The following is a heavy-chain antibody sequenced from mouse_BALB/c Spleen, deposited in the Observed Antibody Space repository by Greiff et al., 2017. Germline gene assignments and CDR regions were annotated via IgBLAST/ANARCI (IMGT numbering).Heavy chain of an antibody. CDR3: ARGPHYYGSSYGFAY. Sequence: VKLVESGPGLVAPSQSLSITCTVSGFSLTGYGVNWVRQPPGKGLEWLGMIWGDGSTDYNSALKSRLSISKDNSKSQVFLKMNSLQTDDTARYYCARGPHYYGSSYGFAYWGQGTLVTVSA. V-gene: IGHV2-6-7*01. J-gene: IGHJ3*01. CDR1: GFSLTGYG. CDR2: IWGDGST. D-gene: IGHD1-1*01.